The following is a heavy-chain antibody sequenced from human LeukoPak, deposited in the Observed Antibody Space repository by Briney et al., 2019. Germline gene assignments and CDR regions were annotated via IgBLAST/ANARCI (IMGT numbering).Heavy chain of an antibody. Sequence: SETLSLTCTVSGGSISSSSYYWGWIRQPPGKGLEWIGSIYYSGSTYYNPSLKSRVTISVDTSKNQFSLKLSSVTAADTAVYYCAGSGSLFDYWGQGTLVTVSS. V-gene: IGHV4-39*07. CDR2: IYYSGST. CDR3: AGSGSLFDY. J-gene: IGHJ4*02. CDR1: GGSISSSSYY. D-gene: IGHD2-15*01.